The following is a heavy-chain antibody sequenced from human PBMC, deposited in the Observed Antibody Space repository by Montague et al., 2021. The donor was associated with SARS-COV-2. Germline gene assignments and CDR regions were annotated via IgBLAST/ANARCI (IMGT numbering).Heavy chain of an antibody. CDR3: ATLARGLFDHGMDV. V-gene: IGHV3-48*03. CDR1: GFTLSRHE. CDR2: ITSDGGII. Sequence: SLRLSCAASGFTLSRHEVNWVRQAPGKGLEWVSYITSDGGIIYYADFVXGRFTISRDNAKNSLYLHMNSLRVGDTAVYYCATLARGLFDHGMDVWGQGTTVTVSS. D-gene: IGHD3-10*01. J-gene: IGHJ6*02.